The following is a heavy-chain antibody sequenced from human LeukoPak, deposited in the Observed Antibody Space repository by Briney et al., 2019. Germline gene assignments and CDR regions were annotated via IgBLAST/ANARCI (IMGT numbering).Heavy chain of an antibody. CDR3: ARVGPAAVPGFSDFDY. D-gene: IGHD1-26*01. J-gene: IGHJ4*02. CDR1: GFTFSSYW. Sequence: GGSLRLSCAASGFTFSSYWMSWVRQAPGKGLEWVANIKQDGSEKYYVDSVKGRFTISRDNAKSSLYLQMNGLRAEDTAVYYCARVGPAAVPGFSDFDYWGQGTLVTVSS. V-gene: IGHV3-7*01. CDR2: IKQDGSEK.